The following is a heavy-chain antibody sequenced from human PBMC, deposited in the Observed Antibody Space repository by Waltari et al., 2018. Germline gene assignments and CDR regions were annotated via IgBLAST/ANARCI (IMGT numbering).Heavy chain of an antibody. V-gene: IGHV1-69*01. J-gene: IGHJ4*02. CDR1: GGTLTSQT. Sequence: QVQLVQSGAEVKKPGSSVKVSCKPSGGTLTSQTISWVRQAPGQGLEWMGGVIPIFGTTDYAQKFQGRVTISADQSTSSVYMEMSSLRSEDTAVYYCASGDCDAGSCELLDFWGQGTLITVSS. CDR3: ASGDCDAGSCELLDF. CDR2: VIPIFGTT. D-gene: IGHD2-15*01.